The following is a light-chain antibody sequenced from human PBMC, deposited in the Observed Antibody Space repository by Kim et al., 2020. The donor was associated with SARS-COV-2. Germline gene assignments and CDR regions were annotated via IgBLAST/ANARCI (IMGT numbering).Light chain of an antibody. CDR2: AAS. J-gene: IGKJ4*01. CDR1: QSISSY. Sequence: SASVGDIVTITCLASQSISSYLNWYQQKPGKAPKLLIYAASRLQSGVPSRISGSGSGTDFTLTISSLQPEVFATYYCQQSYSTPTFGGGTKVDIK. V-gene: IGKV1-39*01. CDR3: QQSYSTPT.